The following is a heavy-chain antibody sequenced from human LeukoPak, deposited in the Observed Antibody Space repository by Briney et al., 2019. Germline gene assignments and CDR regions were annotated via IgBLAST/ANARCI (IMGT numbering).Heavy chain of an antibody. CDR2: ISGSGGST. CDR1: GFTFSSYA. J-gene: IGHJ4*02. V-gene: IGHV3-23*01. D-gene: IGHD1-26*01. CDR3: AKDREGSGNYYPDY. Sequence: GGSLRLSCAASGFTFSSYALSWVRQAPGKGLEWVSVISGSGGSTYYADSVKGRFTISRDNSKNMLYLQMNSLRAEDTAVYYCAKDREGSGNYYPDYWGQGTLVTVSS.